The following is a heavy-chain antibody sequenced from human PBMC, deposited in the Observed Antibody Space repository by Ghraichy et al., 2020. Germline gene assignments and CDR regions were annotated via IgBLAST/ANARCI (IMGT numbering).Heavy chain of an antibody. CDR3: ARDWSSTMIVASGYFDY. CDR1: GFTFSSYS. D-gene: IGHD3-22*01. CDR2: ISSSSTI. V-gene: IGHV3-48*01. J-gene: IGHJ4*02. Sequence: GGSLRLSCAASGFTFSSYSMNWVRQAPGKGLEWVSYISSSSTIYYADSVKGRFIISRDNAKNSLYLQMNSLRAEDTAVYYCARDWSSTMIVASGYFDYWGQGTLVTVSS.